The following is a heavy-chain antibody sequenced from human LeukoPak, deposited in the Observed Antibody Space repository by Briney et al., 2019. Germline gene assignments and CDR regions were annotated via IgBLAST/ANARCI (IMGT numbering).Heavy chain of an antibody. CDR2: INPKSGGT. D-gene: IGHD6-25*01. J-gene: IGHJ5*02. CDR1: GYTFTGYY. CDR3: ARHMTAANNWFDP. Sequence: ASVKVSCKASGYTFTGYYMHWVRQAPGQGLEWMGWINPKSGGTNYEQKFQGRVIMTRDTSISTAYMELSSLRSDDTAVYYCARHMTAANNWFDPWGQGTLVTVSS. V-gene: IGHV1-2*02.